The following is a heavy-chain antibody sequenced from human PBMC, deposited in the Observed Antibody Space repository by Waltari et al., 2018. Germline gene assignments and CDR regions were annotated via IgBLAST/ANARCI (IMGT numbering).Heavy chain of an antibody. CDR3: TTLDAPWGG. CDR1: GFTFPPAW. Sequence: EVEMVESGGASVKPGESLRLSCVASGFTFPPAWLTWVRQVPGRGLEWSGRIQSKDRGEATDFAAPVKGRVSISRDDSRNTVSLQMNNLKAEDTGTYYCTTLDAPWGGWGQGTLVTVSS. J-gene: IGHJ4*02. D-gene: IGHD7-27*01. V-gene: IGHV3-15*02. CDR2: IQSKDRGEAT.